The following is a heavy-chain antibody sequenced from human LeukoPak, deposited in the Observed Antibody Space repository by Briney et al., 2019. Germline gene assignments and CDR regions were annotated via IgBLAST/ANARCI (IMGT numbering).Heavy chain of an antibody. J-gene: IGHJ4*02. CDR3: ARGPPYGDYGWVDY. CDR1: GFTFSSYV. Sequence: GGSLRLSCAASGFTFSSYVMHWVRQAPGKGLEWVAVIWYDGSNKYYADSVKGRFTISRDNSKNTLYLQMNSLRAEDTAVYYCARGPPYGDYGWVDYWGQGTLVTVSS. CDR2: IWYDGSNK. D-gene: IGHD4-17*01. V-gene: IGHV3-33*01.